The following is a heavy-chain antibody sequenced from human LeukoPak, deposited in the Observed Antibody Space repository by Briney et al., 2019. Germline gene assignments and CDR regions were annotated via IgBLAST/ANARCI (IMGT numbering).Heavy chain of an antibody. CDR3: AKDGGDSSFF. Sequence: PGGSLRLSCAASGFTFDDYAMHWVRQAPGKGLEWVSGISWNSGSIGYADSVKGRFTISRDNAKNSLYLQMNSLRAKDTALYYCAKDGGDSSFFWGQGTLVTVSS. J-gene: IGHJ4*02. CDR1: GFTFDDYA. D-gene: IGHD6-13*01. CDR2: ISWNSGSI. V-gene: IGHV3-9*01.